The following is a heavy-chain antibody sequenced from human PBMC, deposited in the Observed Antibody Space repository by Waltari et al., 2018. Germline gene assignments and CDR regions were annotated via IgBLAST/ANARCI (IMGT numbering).Heavy chain of an antibody. CDR1: GGSISSSSYY. CDR3: ASPGYYYGSGSYYNFDY. D-gene: IGHD3-10*01. V-gene: IGHV4-39*01. Sequence: QLQLQESGPGLVKPSETLSLTCTVSGGSISSSSYYWGWIRQPPGKGLEWIGSIYYSGSTYYNPSLKSRVTISVDTSKNQFSLKLSSVTAADTAVYYCASPGYYYGSGSYYNFDYWGQGTLVTVSS. CDR2: IYYSGST. J-gene: IGHJ4*02.